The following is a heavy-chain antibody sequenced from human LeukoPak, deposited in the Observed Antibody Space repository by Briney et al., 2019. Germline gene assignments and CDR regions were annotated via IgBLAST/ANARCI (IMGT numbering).Heavy chain of an antibody. D-gene: IGHD3-22*01. CDR1: GYSISSGYY. CDR2: IYHSGST. J-gene: IGHJ6*03. CDR3: ARADRGYDSSGYRYYYYYYMDV. V-gene: IGHV4-38-2*01. Sequence: SETPSLTCAVSGYSISSGYYWGWIRQPPGKGLEWIGSIYHSGSTYYNPSLKSRVTISVDTSKNQFSLKLSSVTAADTAVYYCARADRGYDSSGYRYYYYYYMDVWGKGTTVTVSS.